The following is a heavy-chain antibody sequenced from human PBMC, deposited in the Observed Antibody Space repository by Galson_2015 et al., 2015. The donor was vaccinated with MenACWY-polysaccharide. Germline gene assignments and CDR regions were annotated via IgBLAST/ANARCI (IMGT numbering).Heavy chain of an antibody. Sequence: ETLSLTCAVSDSSIRSGYFWGWIRQPPGKGLEWIASIFHSGTPYYNPSLKSRVTISVDTSKNQFSLKLSSVTAADTAVYYCARVEKYSGSFYILYWGQGTLVTVSS. D-gene: IGHD1-26*01. CDR3: ARVEKYSGSFYILY. CDR1: DSSIRSGYF. J-gene: IGHJ4*02. CDR2: IFHSGTP. V-gene: IGHV4-38-2*01.